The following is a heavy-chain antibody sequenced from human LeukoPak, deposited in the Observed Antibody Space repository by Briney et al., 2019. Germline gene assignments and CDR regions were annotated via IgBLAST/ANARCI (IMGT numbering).Heavy chain of an antibody. Sequence: GGSLRLSCAASGFTFSSYDMSWVRQAPGKGLEWVSGISGSGGTTYYADSVKGRFTISRDNSKSTLHLQMNSLRAEDTAVYYCANAHSSGWYFHYWGQGTLVTVSS. D-gene: IGHD6-19*01. J-gene: IGHJ4*02. CDR2: ISGSGGTT. CDR3: ANAHSSGWYFHY. V-gene: IGHV3-23*01. CDR1: GFTFSSYD.